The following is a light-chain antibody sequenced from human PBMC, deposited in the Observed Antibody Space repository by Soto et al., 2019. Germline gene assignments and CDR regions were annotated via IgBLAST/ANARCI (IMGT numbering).Light chain of an antibody. CDR1: SGDIGSYNR. J-gene: IGLJ1*01. CDR2: EVT. CDR3: SSYTNITTRACV. Sequence: QSALTQPASVSGSPGQSITISCTGTSGDIGSYNRVSWYQQHPGKAPKLIIYEVTDRPSGVSNRFSGSKSGNTASLTISGLQAEDEAEYYCSSYTNITTRACVFGHGTKLTVL. V-gene: IGLV2-14*01.